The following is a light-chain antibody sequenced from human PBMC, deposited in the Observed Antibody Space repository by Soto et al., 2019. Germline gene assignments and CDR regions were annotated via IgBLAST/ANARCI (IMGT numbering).Light chain of an antibody. CDR3: HQYGVSPWA. CDR2: GVS. CDR1: QSVSSNY. V-gene: IGKV3-20*01. J-gene: IGKJ1*01. Sequence: EIVLTQSPSTLYLSAGEKATLSCRASQSVSSNYFAWFQQRPGQAPRLLIYGVSTRATGTPDRFRHSGSATGLTININRLEPEDFAVYYCHQYGVSPWAFGQGTMV.